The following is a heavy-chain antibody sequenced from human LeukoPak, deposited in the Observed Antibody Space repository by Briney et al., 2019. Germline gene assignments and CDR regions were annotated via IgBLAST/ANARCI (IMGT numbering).Heavy chain of an antibody. J-gene: IGHJ5*02. CDR1: GYTFTSYD. CDR2: MNPNSGNT. Sequence: ASVKVSCKASGYTFTSYDINWVRRATGQGLEWMGWMNPNSGNTGYAQKFQGRVTMTRNTSISTAYMELSSLRSEDTAVYYCARGYVLLWFGELLGWFDPWGQGTLVTVSS. CDR3: ARGYVLLWFGELLGWFDP. D-gene: IGHD3-10*01. V-gene: IGHV1-8*01.